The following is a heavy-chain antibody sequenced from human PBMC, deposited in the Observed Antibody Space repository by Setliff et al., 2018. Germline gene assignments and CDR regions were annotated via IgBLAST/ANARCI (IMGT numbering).Heavy chain of an antibody. CDR3: ARVRGGRDY. CDR1: GFTFSSDP. V-gene: IGHV3-48*04. CDR2: IGESGNNI. D-gene: IGHD3-10*01. J-gene: IGHJ4*02. Sequence: GGSLRLSCAASGFTFSSDPMNWVRQAPGKGLEWLSYIGESGNNIHYADFVKGRFTISRDNTKNSLYLQMNSLRAEDTAVYYCARVRGGRDYWGQGTLVTVSS.